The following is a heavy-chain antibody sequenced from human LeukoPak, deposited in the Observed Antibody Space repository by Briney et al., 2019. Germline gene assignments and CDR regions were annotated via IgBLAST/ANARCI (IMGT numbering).Heavy chain of an antibody. D-gene: IGHD3-22*01. CDR3: ARVVAYDSTGYYLYYFDH. V-gene: IGHV4-59*06. CDR2: IHYSGDT. J-gene: IGHJ4*02. Sequence: SETLSLTCSVSGGSMNSYYWSWIRQHPGKGLEWIGYIHYSGDTYYSPSLKSRLTISVDTSKNQFSLRLRSVTAADTAVYYCARVVAYDSTGYYLYYFDHWGQGTLVTVAA. CDR1: GGSMNSYY.